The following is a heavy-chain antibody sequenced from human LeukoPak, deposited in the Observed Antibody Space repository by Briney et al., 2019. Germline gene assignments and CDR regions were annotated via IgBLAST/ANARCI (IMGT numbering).Heavy chain of an antibody. Sequence: SVKVSCKAPGGTFSSYAISWVRQAPGQGLEWMGRIIPILGIANYAQKFQGRVTITADKSTSTAYMELSSLRSEDTAVYYCATLTISPGDDGMDVWGQGTTVTVSS. CDR2: IIPILGIA. V-gene: IGHV1-69*04. CDR3: ATLTISPGDDGMDV. J-gene: IGHJ6*02. D-gene: IGHD2-21*01. CDR1: GGTFSSYA.